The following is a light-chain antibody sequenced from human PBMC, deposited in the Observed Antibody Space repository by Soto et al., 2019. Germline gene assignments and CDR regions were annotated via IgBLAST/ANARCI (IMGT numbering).Light chain of an antibody. CDR2: EGS. Sequence: QSVLTQPASVSGSHGQSITISCTGTSSDVGSYDLVSWFQQEPGNAPKLIIYEGSKRPSGVSNRFSGSKSGNTASLTISGLQAEDEADYYCCSYAGSFVVFGGGTKLTVL. CDR1: SSDVGSYDL. V-gene: IGLV2-23*01. J-gene: IGLJ2*01. CDR3: CSYAGSFVV.